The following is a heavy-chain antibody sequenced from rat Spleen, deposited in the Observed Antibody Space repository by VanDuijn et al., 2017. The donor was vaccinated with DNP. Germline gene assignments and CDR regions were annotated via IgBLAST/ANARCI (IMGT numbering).Heavy chain of an antibody. J-gene: IGHJ4*01. Sequence: QVQLKESGPGLVQPSQTLSLTCTVSGFSLSSYSVGWVRQPPGKGLEWIAAVSSGGSTYYNSGLKSRLTISRDTSKSQVFLKMNSLQTEDTAMYFCARNYGLMDAWGQGTSVTVSS. CDR3: ARNYGLMDA. CDR2: VSSGGST. CDR1: GFSLSSYS. V-gene: IGHV2-6*01. D-gene: IGHD1-11*01.